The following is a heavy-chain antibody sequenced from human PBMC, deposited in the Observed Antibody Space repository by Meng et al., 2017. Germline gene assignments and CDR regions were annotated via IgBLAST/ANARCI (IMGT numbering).Heavy chain of an antibody. CDR2: MNPNSGNT. D-gene: IGHD6-19*01. CDR1: GHTFTRYD. Sequence: QAQLVQSGAEVKTLAASVTVPCNASGHTFTRYDFNWVRQATGQGLEWMGWMNPNSGNTGYAQKFQGRDTITRNTSISTAYMELSSLSSEDTAVYYCARGLAVAGTVFSFDPWGQGTLVTVSS. V-gene: IGHV1-8*03. CDR3: ARGLAVAGTVFSFDP. J-gene: IGHJ5*02.